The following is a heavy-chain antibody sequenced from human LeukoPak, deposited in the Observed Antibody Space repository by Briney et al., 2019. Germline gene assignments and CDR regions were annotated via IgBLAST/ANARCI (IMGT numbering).Heavy chain of an antibody. CDR3: ARGGVYYDFWSGYQNFDY. V-gene: IGHV1-69*01. CDR2: IIPIFGTA. CDR1: GGTFSSYA. J-gene: IGHJ4*02. D-gene: IGHD3-3*01. Sequence: SVKVSCKASGGTFSSYAISWVRQAPGQGLEWMGGIIPIFGTANYAQKFQGRVTITADESTSTAYMELSSLRSEDTAVYYCARGGVYYDFWSGYQNFDYWGQGTLVTVSS.